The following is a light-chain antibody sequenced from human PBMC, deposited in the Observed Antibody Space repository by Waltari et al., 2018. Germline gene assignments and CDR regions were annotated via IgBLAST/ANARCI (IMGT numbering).Light chain of an antibody. V-gene: IGLV1-40*01. CDR2: DNT. CDR3: QSYDNTGRGSVL. J-gene: IGLJ2*01. CDR1: SSAIASFG. Sequence: LTQPPSLSGAPALRVTISCTCSSSAIASFGVTWYQHRPGSVPRLLIYDNTHRPSGVPDRFSASKSDTSASLDIAGLQPDDEADYYCQSYDNTGRGSVLIGGGTRLTVL.